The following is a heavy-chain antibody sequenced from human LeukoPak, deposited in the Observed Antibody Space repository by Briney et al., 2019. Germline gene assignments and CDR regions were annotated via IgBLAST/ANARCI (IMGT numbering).Heavy chain of an antibody. Sequence: ASVKVSCKASGYTFTDNYMHWVRQAPGQGLEWMGWINPNSGGTKYALQFQGRVTMTRDTSISTAYLELSRLRSDDTAVYYCARDRGSYRFEPWAREPWSPSPQ. J-gene: IGHJ5*02. CDR3: ARDRGSYRFEP. V-gene: IGHV1-2*02. CDR1: GYTFTDNY. D-gene: IGHD3-16*02. CDR2: INPNSGGT.